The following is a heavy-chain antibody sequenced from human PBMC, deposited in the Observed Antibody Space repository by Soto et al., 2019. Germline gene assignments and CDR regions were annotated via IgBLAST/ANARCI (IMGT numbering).Heavy chain of an antibody. D-gene: IGHD1-1*01. J-gene: IGHJ4*02. CDR2: VSFDGSNK. V-gene: IGHV3-30-3*01. Sequence: QVQLVESGGGVVQPGRSLRLSCAASGFSFSSYYMHWVRQAPGKGLEWVAVVSFDGSNKYYVNSVKDRFTVSRDNSKNTMYVQMNSLKPEDTAVYYCGRDRRFGNGYNLGFDYWCQGTLVTVSS. CDR1: GFSFSSYY. CDR3: GRDRRFGNGYNLGFDY.